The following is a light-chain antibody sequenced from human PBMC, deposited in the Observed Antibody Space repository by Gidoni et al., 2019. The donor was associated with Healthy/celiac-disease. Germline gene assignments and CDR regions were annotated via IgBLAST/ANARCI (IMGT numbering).Light chain of an antibody. CDR3: QQYNSYLLT. Sequence: DIQMTQSPSTLSASVGDRVTITCLASQSISSWLAWDQQKPGKAPKLLIYDASSLESGVPSRFSGSGSGTEFTLTISSLQPDDFATYFCQQYNSYLLTFGGGTKVEIK. J-gene: IGKJ4*01. CDR1: QSISSW. CDR2: DAS. V-gene: IGKV1-5*01.